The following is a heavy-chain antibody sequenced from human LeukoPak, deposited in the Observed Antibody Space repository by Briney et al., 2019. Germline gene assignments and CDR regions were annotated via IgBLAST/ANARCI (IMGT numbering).Heavy chain of an antibody. CDR3: WRDIPRGPRLLPGNKGFDH. J-gene: IGHJ4*02. CDR2: IWYDGSNK. Sequence: HPEGSLRLSCAASGFTFSSYGMHWVRQAPGKGLEWVAVIWYDGSNKYYADSVKGRFTISRDNSKNTLYLQMNSLRAEDTAVYYFWRDIPRGPRLLPGNKGFDHWGQGTLVTVSS. D-gene: IGHD2-21*01. V-gene: IGHV3-33*01. CDR1: GFTFSSYG.